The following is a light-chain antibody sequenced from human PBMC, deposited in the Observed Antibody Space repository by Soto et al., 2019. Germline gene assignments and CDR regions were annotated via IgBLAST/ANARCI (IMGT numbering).Light chain of an antibody. Sequence: DITLTQSPSFLSASVGHSVTITCRASQDISSHLAWYQQKPGKAPKLLLYAASTFQSGVPSGFDGIGSGTEIPLTITSLQPEEFAIYHGQQVKPYPLTSGGGAKVEIK. CDR1: QDISSH. CDR3: QQVKPYPLT. CDR2: AAS. V-gene: IGKV1-9*01. J-gene: IGKJ4*01.